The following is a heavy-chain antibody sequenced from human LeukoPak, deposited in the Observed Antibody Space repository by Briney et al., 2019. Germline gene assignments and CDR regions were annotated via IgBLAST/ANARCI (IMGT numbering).Heavy chain of an antibody. CDR1: GFTFSNYA. CDR2: IYNTGST. Sequence: GGSLRLSCAASGFTFSNYAMSWVRQAPGKGLEWVSIIYNTGSTYYADSVKGRFTISRDNSKNTLYLQINNLRAEDTAVYYCARVEASSGWYWNFDYWGQGTLVTVSS. V-gene: IGHV3-23*05. D-gene: IGHD6-19*01. J-gene: IGHJ4*02. CDR3: ARVEASSGWYWNFDY.